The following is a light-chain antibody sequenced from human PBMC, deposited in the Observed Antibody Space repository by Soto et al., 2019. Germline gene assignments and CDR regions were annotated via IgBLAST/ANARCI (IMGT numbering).Light chain of an antibody. J-gene: IGKJ2*01. CDR2: DAS. CDR3: QQRSNWPPLYT. V-gene: IGKV3-11*01. Sequence: EIVLTQSPATLSLSPGETATLSCRASQSVSSYLAWYQQKPGQAPRLLIYDASNRATGIPARFSGSGSGTDFTLTISSLEPEDFAVYYCQQRSNWPPLYTFGQGTQLEIK. CDR1: QSVSSY.